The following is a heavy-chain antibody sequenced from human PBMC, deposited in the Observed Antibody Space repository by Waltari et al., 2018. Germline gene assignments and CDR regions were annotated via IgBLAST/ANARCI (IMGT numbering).Heavy chain of an antibody. CDR2: IIPISGTT. CDR3: ATKSGRYCNTISCYTFDY. Sequence: QVQLVQSGTEVKEPGSSVKVSCKASGGTFSSFPVSRVRPAPGQGLGWMGGIIPISGTTNYAQKFQGRVTITADKSTSTVYMELSSLKSEDTAVYYCATKSGRYCNTISCYTFDYWGQGTLITVSS. J-gene: IGHJ4*02. CDR1: GGTFSSFP. D-gene: IGHD2-2*01. V-gene: IGHV1-69*06.